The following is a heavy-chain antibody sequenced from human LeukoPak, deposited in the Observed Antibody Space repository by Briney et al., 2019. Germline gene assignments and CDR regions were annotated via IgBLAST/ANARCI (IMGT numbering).Heavy chain of an antibody. D-gene: IGHD2-15*01. CDR2: ISNSGGGT. CDR1: GFTFSSYS. Sequence: PGGSLRLSCAASGFTFSSYSMNWVRQGPGKGLEWVSTISNSGGGTYYADSVKGRFTISRDNSENTLYLQMNSLRAEDTAVYYCARGTLNCSGGSCALDYWGQGALVTVSS. CDR3: ARGTLNCSGGSCALDY. V-gene: IGHV3-23*01. J-gene: IGHJ4*02.